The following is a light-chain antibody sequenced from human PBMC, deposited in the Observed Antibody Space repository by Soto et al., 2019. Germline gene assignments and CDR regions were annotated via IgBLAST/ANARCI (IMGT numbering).Light chain of an antibody. V-gene: IGKV3-20*01. J-gene: IGKJ4*01. Sequence: EVVLTLSPGTLSLSPGEKASLSFMSSQSVGISYRAWYQQKPGQAPRLLIYSASSRATGIPDRFSGSGAGTDFTLTIRRLEPEDFAVYYCQQYGYRPGLDFGGGTKG. CDR3: QQYGYRPGLD. CDR2: SAS. CDR1: QSVGISY.